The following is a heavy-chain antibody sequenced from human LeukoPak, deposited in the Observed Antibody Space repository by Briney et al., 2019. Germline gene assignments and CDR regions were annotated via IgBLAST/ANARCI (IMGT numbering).Heavy chain of an antibody. CDR2: ISSSSSTI. D-gene: IGHD1-26*01. Sequence: PGGSLRLSCAASGFTFSSYSMSWVRQAPGKGLEWVSYISSSSSTIYYADSVKGRFTISRDNAKNSLYLQMNSLRAEDTAVYYCARDLIVGATSVPYFFDYWGQGTLVTVSS. CDR3: ARDLIVGATSVPYFFDY. J-gene: IGHJ4*02. CDR1: GFTFSSYS. V-gene: IGHV3-48*01.